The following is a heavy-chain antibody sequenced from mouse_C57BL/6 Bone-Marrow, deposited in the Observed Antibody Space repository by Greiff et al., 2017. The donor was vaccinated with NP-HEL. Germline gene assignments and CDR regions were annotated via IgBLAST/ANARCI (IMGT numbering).Heavy chain of an antibody. CDR3: VSDGYYVYFDY. D-gene: IGHD2-3*01. Sequence: QVQLQQPGAELVKPGASVKLSCKASGYTFTSYWMHWVKQRPGQGLEWIGMIHPNSGSTNYNEKFKSKATLTVDKSSSTAYMQLSSLTSEDSAVYYCVSDGYYVYFDYWGKGTTLTVSS. CDR1: GYTFTSYW. CDR2: IHPNSGST. V-gene: IGHV1-64*01. J-gene: IGHJ2*01.